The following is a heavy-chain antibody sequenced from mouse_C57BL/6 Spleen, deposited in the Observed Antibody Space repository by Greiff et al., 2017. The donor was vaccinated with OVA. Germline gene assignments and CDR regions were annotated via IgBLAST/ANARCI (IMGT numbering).Heavy chain of an antibody. Sequence: VQLQQSGAELVRPGTSVKVSCKASGYAFTNYLIEWVKQRPGQGLEWIGVINPGSGGTNYNEKFKGKATLTADKSSSTAYMQLSSLTSEDSAVYFCASTGTFAMDYWGQGTSVTVSS. J-gene: IGHJ4*01. CDR1: GYAFTNYL. CDR2: INPGSGGT. V-gene: IGHV1-54*01. CDR3: ASTGTFAMDY. D-gene: IGHD4-1*02.